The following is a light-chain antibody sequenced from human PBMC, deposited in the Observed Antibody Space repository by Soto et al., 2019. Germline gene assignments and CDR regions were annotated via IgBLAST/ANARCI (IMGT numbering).Light chain of an antibody. Sequence: DIQMTQSPSTLSPSVGDRVTITCRPSQTISSWLSWYQQKPGRAPNLLIYDASSLESGVPARFSGSGSGTEFTLTISRLQPDDFAVYYCRQYSSSPWTFGQGTKVEIK. V-gene: IGKV1-5*01. CDR3: RQYSSSPWT. CDR2: DAS. J-gene: IGKJ1*01. CDR1: QTISSW.